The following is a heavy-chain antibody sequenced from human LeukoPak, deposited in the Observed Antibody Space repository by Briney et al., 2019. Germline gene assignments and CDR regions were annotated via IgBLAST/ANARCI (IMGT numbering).Heavy chain of an antibody. D-gene: IGHD3-9*01. V-gene: IGHV1-8*01. CDR2: MNPNSGNT. Sequence: ASVKVSCKASGYTFTSYDINWVRQATGQGLEWMGWMNPNSGNTGYAQKFQGRVTMTRNTSISTAYMELSSLRSEDTAVYYCARDKLGADYDILTGYYRDYYYYGMDVWGQGTTVTVSS. CDR1: GYTFTSYD. J-gene: IGHJ6*02. CDR3: ARDKLGADYDILTGYYRDYYYYGMDV.